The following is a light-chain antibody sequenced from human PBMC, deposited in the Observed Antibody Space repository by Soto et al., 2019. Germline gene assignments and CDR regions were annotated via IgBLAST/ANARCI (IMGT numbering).Light chain of an antibody. CDR2: DAS. J-gene: IGKJ2*01. Sequence: EIVLTQSPATLSLSPGERATLSCRASQAISSFLAWYQQRPGRAPRLLIYDASNRATGIPARFSGGGPGTDFTLTISGLEPVSSVATGTLYTFVQGTKLDIK. CDR3: LYT. CDR1: QAISSF. V-gene: IGKV3D-11*01.